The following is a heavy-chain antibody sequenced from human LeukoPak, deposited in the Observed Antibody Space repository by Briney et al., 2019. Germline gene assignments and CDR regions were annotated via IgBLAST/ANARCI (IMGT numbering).Heavy chain of an antibody. Sequence: GGSLRLSCAASGFIFSSYAMNWVRQAPGKGLEWVPRISGSGATINYSDSVKGRFTISRDNSKNTLYLQMNSLRAEDTAVYYCAKENRWQWGQGTLVTVSS. D-gene: IGHD5-24*01. CDR3: AKENRWQ. J-gene: IGHJ4*02. CDR2: ISGSGATI. CDR1: GFIFSSYA. V-gene: IGHV3-23*01.